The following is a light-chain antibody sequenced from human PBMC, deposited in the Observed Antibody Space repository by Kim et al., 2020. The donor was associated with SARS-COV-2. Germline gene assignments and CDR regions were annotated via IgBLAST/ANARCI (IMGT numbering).Light chain of an antibody. CDR3: QQLNGYPYT. V-gene: IGKV1-9*01. J-gene: IGKJ4*01. CDR1: QGMSSDY. Sequence: IQLTQSPSSLSASVGDRVTITCRASQGMSSDYLAWYQQKPGKAPKVLIYGASTLQSGVPSRFSGSGSRTDFTLTISSLQPEDFATYYCQQLNGYPYTLGGGTKVEI. CDR2: GAS.